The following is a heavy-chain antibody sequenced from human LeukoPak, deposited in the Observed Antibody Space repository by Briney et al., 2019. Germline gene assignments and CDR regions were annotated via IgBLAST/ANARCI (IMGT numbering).Heavy chain of an antibody. CDR1: GGSISSYY. CDR3: ARVVIGMHWYFDL. CDR2: IYYSGST. J-gene: IGHJ2*01. V-gene: IGHV4-59*01. D-gene: IGHD2-21*01. Sequence: SETLSLTCTVSGGSISSYYWSWIRQPPGKGLEWIGYIYYSGSTNYNPSLKSRVTISVDTSKNQFSLKLSSVTAADTAVYYCARVVIGMHWYFDLWGRGTLVTVSS.